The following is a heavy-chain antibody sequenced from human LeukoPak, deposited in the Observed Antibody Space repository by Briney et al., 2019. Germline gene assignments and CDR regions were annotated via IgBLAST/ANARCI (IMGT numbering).Heavy chain of an antibody. V-gene: IGHV4-39*01. CDR1: GGSITSNSYF. J-gene: IGHJ4*02. CDR2: ILYSGST. Sequence: PSERLSLTCAVSGGSITSNSYFWGWIRQPPGKGLEWIGSILYSGSTYYNPSLKSRVTISVDTSNNQFSLKLRSVTAADTAVYFCARHAYGDYDALYFDYWGQGTLVTVSS. CDR3: ARHAYGDYDALYFDY. D-gene: IGHD4-17*01.